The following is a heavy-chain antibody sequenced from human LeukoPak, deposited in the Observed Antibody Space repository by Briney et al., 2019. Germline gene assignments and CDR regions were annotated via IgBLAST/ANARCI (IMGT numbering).Heavy chain of an antibody. D-gene: IGHD3-22*01. V-gene: IGHV3-23*01. CDR2: ITASGETT. CDR1: GFTFSIYS. Sequence: GGSLRLSCAASGFTFSIYSMSWVRQAPGKGLEWVSAITASGETTYYADSVKGRFTISKDNSKNTLYQQMNSLRADDTAVYYCAKDWNTYYYDSNDYYDVWGQGTLVTVS. CDR3: AKDWNTYYYDSNDYYDV. J-gene: IGHJ4*02.